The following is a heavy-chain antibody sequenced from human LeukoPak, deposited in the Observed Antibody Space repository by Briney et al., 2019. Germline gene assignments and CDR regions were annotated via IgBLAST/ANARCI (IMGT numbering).Heavy chain of an antibody. CDR3: ASIAVAGSAVY. Sequence: SQTLSLTCTVSGGSISSGGYYWSCTSHHPGRCLEWIGYIYYSGSTYYHPSLKSRATISVDTSKIQFSLKLSSVTAADTAVYYCASIAVAGSAVYWGQGTLATVSS. D-gene: IGHD6-19*01. V-gene: IGHV4-31*03. CDR2: IYYSGST. J-gene: IGHJ4*02. CDR1: GGSISSGGYY.